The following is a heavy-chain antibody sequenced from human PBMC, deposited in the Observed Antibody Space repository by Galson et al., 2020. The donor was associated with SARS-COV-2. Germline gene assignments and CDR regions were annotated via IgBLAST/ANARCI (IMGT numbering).Heavy chain of an antibody. CDR2: IYYSGST. CDR1: GGSISSSSYY. V-gene: IGHV4-39*01. D-gene: IGHD4-17*01. Sequence: SETLSLTCTVSGGSISSSSYYWGWIRQPPGKGLEWIGSIYYSGSTYYNPSLKSRVTISVDTSKNQFSLKLSSVTAADTAVYYCARHLPYGDYYFDYWGQGTLVTVSS. J-gene: IGHJ4*02. CDR3: ARHLPYGDYYFDY.